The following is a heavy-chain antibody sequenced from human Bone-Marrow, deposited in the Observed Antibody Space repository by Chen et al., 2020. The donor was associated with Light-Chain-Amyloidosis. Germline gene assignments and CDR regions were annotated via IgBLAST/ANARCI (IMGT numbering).Heavy chain of an antibody. CDR1: GWSFSGYY. CDR2: INHSGST. J-gene: IGHJ6*03. CDR3: ARGTHYDFWSGYYYYYMDV. D-gene: IGHD3-3*01. V-gene: IGHV4-34*01. Sequence: QVQLQQWGAGLLKPAEPLSLTCAVYGWSFSGYYWRWIRQPPGKGLEWIGEINHSGSTNYNPSLKSRVTISVDTSKNQFSLKLSSVTAADTAVYYCARGTHYDFWSGYYYYYMDVWGKGTTVTVSS.